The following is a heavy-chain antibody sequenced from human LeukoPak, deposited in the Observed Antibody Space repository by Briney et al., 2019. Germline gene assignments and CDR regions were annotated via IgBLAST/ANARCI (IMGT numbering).Heavy chain of an antibody. Sequence: GGSLRLSCAASGFTFSSYATHWVRQAPGKGLEWVANIKQDGSEKYYVDSVKGRFTISRDNAKNSLYLQMNSLRAEDTAVYYCARERYSSGFDIWGQGTMVTVSS. CDR3: ARERYSSGFDI. D-gene: IGHD6-19*01. CDR2: IKQDGSEK. V-gene: IGHV3-7*01. CDR1: GFTFSSYA. J-gene: IGHJ3*02.